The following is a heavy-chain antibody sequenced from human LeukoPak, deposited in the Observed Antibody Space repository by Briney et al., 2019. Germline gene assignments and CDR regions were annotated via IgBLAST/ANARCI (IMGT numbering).Heavy chain of an antibody. CDR3: ARRHYDILTGSKGFDY. CDR2: IDPSDSYT. V-gene: IGHV5-10-1*01. D-gene: IGHD3-9*01. J-gene: IGHJ4*02. Sequence: GESRKIDCKGSGYSFTSYWISWVRQMPGKGLEWMGRIDPSDSYTNYSPSFQGHVTISANKSISTAYLQWSSLKASDTAMYYCARRHYDILTGSKGFDYWGQGTLVTVSS. CDR1: GYSFTSYW.